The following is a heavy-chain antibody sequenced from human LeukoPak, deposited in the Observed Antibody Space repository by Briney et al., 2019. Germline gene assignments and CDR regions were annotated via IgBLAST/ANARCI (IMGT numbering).Heavy chain of an antibody. D-gene: IGHD3-22*01. CDR2: VYMSETA. Sequence: KPSETLSLTCTVSGGSISSYYWSWIRQPAGKGLEWIGRVYMSETANYNPSLRSRVTMSVDTSKNQFSLKLTSVTAADTAVYYCARDRNYYHSSGWTPLDYWGQGTLVTVSS. CDR1: GGSISSYY. CDR3: ARDRNYYHSSGWTPLDY. J-gene: IGHJ4*02. V-gene: IGHV4-4*07.